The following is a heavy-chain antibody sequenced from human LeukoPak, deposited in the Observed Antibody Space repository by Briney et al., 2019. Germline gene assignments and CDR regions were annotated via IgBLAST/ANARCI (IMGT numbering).Heavy chain of an antibody. CDR2: FDPEDGET. V-gene: IGHV1-24*01. CDR1: GYTLTELS. J-gene: IGHJ5*02. D-gene: IGHD4-17*01. Sequence: GASVKVSCKVSGYTLTELSMHWVRQAPGKGLEWMGGFDPEDGETICAQKFQGRVTMTTDTSANTAYMDLSSLRSEDTAVYYCARLSSHYGDYKVDPWGQGTLVTVSS. CDR3: ARLSSHYGDYKVDP.